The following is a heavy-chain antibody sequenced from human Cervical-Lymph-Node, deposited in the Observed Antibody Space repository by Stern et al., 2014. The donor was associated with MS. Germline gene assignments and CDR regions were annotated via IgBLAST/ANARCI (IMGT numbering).Heavy chain of an antibody. CDR2: IYWDDDK. D-gene: IGHD3-22*01. CDR3: ARRRDYYDSSGTLDY. Sequence: QVTLRESGPTLVEPTQTLTLTCTFSGFSLSTTGVGVGWIRQPPGKALEWLALIYWDDDKRYRPTLESRLTITKDTSKTQVVLTMINMDPVDTATYYCARRRDYYDSSGTLDYWGQGNLVTVSS. CDR1: GFSLSTTGVG. J-gene: IGHJ4*02. V-gene: IGHV2-5*02.